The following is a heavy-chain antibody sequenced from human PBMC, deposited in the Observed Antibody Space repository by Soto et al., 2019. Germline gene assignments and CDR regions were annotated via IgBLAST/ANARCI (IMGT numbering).Heavy chain of an antibody. CDR2: ISSDGSKE. V-gene: IGHV3-30*18. CDR3: VKAGPVLAY. Sequence: QVQLVESGGGVVQPGRSLRLSCAASGVTFSSHGMHWARQAPGKGLEWVALISSDGSKEYYADSVKGRFTISRDNSKNTLSPQMNSLRAEGTAMYYCVKAGPVLAYWGQGTLVTVSS. J-gene: IGHJ4*02. D-gene: IGHD2-8*02. CDR1: GVTFSSHG.